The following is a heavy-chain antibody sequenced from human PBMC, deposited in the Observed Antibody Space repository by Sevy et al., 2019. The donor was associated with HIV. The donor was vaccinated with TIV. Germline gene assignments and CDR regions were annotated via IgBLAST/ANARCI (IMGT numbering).Heavy chain of an antibody. V-gene: IGHV3-23*01. J-gene: IGHJ5*02. CDR3: ANGQLVSVTVVVTPVGS. D-gene: IGHD3-22*01. Sequence: GGSLRLSCAASGFTFSSYAMSWVRQAPGKGVEWVSTISGSGGSTYYADSLKGRYTVSRDNSDNTLYVQMNSLRAEDTAVYYCANGQLVSVTVVVTPVGSWGQGTQVTVSS. CDR2: ISGSGGST. CDR1: GFTFSSYA.